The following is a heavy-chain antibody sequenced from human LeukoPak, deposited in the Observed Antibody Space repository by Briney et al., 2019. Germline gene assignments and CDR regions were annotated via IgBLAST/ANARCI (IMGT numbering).Heavy chain of an antibody. Sequence: SETLSLTCTVSGGSITSSDYYWGWIRQPPGKGLEWIGGIYFRGSPFYNPPLNSRVTISVDTSKTQFSLKLTSVTAADTAVYYCARRRSSGTYFSYWGQGTLVTVSS. CDR3: ARRRSSGTYFSY. J-gene: IGHJ4*02. V-gene: IGHV4-39*01. D-gene: IGHD3-10*01. CDR1: GGSITSSDYY. CDR2: IYFRGSP.